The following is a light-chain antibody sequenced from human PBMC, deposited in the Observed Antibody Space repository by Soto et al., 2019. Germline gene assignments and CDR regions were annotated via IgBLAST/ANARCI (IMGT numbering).Light chain of an antibody. Sequence: DLQMTQSPSTLSASVGARVTITCRASQSISSWLAWYQQKPGKAPKILIYDASTLESGFPSRFSGSGYGTEFNLTISSLQTDDFATYYCQQYNSYAPTFGQGTKVDIK. CDR2: DAS. CDR1: QSISSW. V-gene: IGKV1-5*01. CDR3: QQYNSYAPT. J-gene: IGKJ1*01.